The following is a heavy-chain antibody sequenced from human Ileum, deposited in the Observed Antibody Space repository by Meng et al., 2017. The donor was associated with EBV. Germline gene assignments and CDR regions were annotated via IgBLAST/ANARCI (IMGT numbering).Heavy chain of an antibody. D-gene: IGHD1-14*01. Sequence: LRESGQWMFKPSGTLSLTGAVSGGSHSSSNWWIGVSQPPGRGLEWIGKIYHSGITIYNPSLKSRVTMSVDNSKNQFSLKLNSMTAADTAVYYCARDPTGGEDHQRVWGQGTLVTVSS. CDR1: GGSHSSSNW. CDR3: ARDPTGGEDHQRV. J-gene: IGHJ4*02. V-gene: IGHV4-4*02. CDR2: IYHSGIT.